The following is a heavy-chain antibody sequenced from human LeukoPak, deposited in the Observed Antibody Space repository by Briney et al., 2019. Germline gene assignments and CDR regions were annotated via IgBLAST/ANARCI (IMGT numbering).Heavy chain of an antibody. CDR2: INAGKGNT. J-gene: IGHJ6*02. CDR3: ARGSCSSTSCYMDV. D-gene: IGHD2-2*01. Sequence: ASVKGSCKASVYTFSSYSIHWVGQAPGQRLEWMGWINAGKGNTKYSQKFQGRVTITGDTSASTAYMELSSLRSEDTAVYYCARGSCSSTSCYMDVWGQGTTVTVSS. V-gene: IGHV1-3*01. CDR1: VYTFSSYS.